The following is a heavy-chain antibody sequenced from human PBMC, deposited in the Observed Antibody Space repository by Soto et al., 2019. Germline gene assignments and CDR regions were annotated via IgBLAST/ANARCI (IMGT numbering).Heavy chain of an antibody. V-gene: IGHV3-48*03. Sequence: PGGSLRLSCVTSGFTFSSYEMNWVRQAPGKGLEWVSYITTRGSTRYYADSVKGRFTISRDNSKNTLYLQMNSLSADDTAVYYCAKDPGNARYFDCWGQGTLVTVSS. CDR3: AKDPGNARYFDC. CDR2: ITTRGSTR. CDR1: GFTFSSYE. J-gene: IGHJ4*02.